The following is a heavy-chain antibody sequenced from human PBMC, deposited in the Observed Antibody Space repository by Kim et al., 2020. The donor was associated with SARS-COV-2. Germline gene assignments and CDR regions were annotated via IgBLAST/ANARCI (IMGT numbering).Heavy chain of an antibody. D-gene: IGHD3-10*01. CDR2: ISSSSSYI. V-gene: IGHV3-21*01. CDR3: ARYGSGSYYTKIFDY. J-gene: IGHJ4*02. Sequence: GGSLRLSCAASGFTFSSYSMNWVRQAPGKGLEWVSSISSSSSYIYYADSVKGRFTISRDNAKNSLYLQMNSLRAEDTAVYYCARYGSGSYYTKIFDYWGQGTLVTVSS. CDR1: GFTFSSYS.